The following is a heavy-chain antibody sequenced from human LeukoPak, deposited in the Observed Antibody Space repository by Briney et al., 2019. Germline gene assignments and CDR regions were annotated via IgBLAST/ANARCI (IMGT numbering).Heavy chain of an antibody. D-gene: IGHD3-22*01. Sequence: GGSLRLSCAASGFTFSSYSINWVRQAPGKGLEWVSSISISSSYIYYADSVKGRFTISRDNAKNSLYLQMNSLRAEDTAVYYCARGGRGSAAVVAPRSFDVWGQGTMVTVSS. V-gene: IGHV3-21*01. CDR1: GFTFSSYS. CDR3: ARGGRGSAAVVAPRSFDV. J-gene: IGHJ3*01. CDR2: ISISSSYI.